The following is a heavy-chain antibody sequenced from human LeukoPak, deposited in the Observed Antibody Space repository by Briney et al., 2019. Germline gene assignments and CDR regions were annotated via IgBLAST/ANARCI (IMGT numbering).Heavy chain of an antibody. J-gene: IGHJ4*02. CDR1: GYTFTSYG. D-gene: IGHD3-10*01. CDR2: ISAYNGNT. V-gene: IGHV1-18*01. Sequence: GSSVKVSCKASGYTFTSYGSSWVGQAPGQGLEGMGWISAYNGNTNYAQKLQGRVTMTTDTSTSTAYMELRSLRSDDTAVYYCARDRASTMVRGVSDYWGQGTLVTVSS. CDR3: ARDRASTMVRGVSDY.